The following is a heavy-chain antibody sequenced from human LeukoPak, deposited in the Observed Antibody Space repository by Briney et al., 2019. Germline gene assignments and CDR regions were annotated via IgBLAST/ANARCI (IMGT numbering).Heavy chain of an antibody. CDR3: AKYAQAGPTLDY. D-gene: IGHD6-13*01. Sequence: GRSLRLSCAASGFTFSIYVMSWVRQAPGKGLEWVSTISGGGTTTYYADSVKGRFTISRDNSKNTLYLQMNSLRAEDTAVYYCAKYAQAGPTLDYWGQGTLVTVSS. J-gene: IGHJ4*02. CDR1: GFTFSIYV. CDR2: ISGGGTTT. V-gene: IGHV3-23*01.